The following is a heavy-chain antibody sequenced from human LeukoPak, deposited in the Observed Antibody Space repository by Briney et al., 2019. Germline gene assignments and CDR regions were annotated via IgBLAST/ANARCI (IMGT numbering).Heavy chain of an antibody. D-gene: IGHD2-15*01. CDR1: GGSISSSSYY. CDR3: ARRGYCSGGSCYSGAFDI. J-gene: IGHJ3*02. V-gene: IGHV4-39*01. Sequence: PSETLSLTCTVSGGSISSSSYYWGWIRQPPGTGLEWIGSIYYSGSTYYNPSLKSRVTISVDTSKNQFSLKLSSVTAADAAVYYCARRGYCSGGSCYSGAFDIWGQGTMVTVSS. CDR2: IYYSGST.